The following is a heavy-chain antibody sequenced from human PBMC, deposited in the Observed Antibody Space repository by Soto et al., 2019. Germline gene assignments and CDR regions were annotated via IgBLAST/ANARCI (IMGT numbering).Heavy chain of an antibody. CDR1: GFTFSSYG. CDR2: ISYDGSNK. D-gene: IGHD2-15*01. Sequence: GGSLKLSCAASGFTFSSYGMHWVRQAPGKGLEWVAVISYDGSNKYYADSVKGRFTISRDNSKNTLYLQMNSLRAEDTTVYYRAKELEDIVVVVAATALTEANYYYYGMDVWGQGTTVTSP. V-gene: IGHV3-30*18. CDR3: AKELEDIVVVVAATALTEANYYYYGMDV. J-gene: IGHJ6*02.